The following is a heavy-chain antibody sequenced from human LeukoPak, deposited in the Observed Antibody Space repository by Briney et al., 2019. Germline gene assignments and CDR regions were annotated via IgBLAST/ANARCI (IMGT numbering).Heavy chain of an antibody. Sequence: GGSLRLSCVASGFTFSGCAMNWVRQAPGKGLEYVSAISTDGRSTYYVDSVKGRFSISRDNSKSTLYLQMGSLRAEDMAVYYCTRFGEANDYWGQGTLVTVSS. V-gene: IGHV3-64*02. CDR3: TRFGEANDY. D-gene: IGHD3-10*01. CDR2: ISTDGRST. J-gene: IGHJ4*02. CDR1: GFTFSGCA.